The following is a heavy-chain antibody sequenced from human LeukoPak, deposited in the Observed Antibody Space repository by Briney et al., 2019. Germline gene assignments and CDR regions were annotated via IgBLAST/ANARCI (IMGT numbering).Heavy chain of an antibody. V-gene: IGHV4-39*07. J-gene: IGHJ3*02. CDR1: GGSISSGGYF. CDR3: ARGRGGYSSSPRPAFDI. CDR2: INHSGST. D-gene: IGHD6-13*01. Sequence: SETLSLTCTVSGGSISSGGYFWTWIRQPPGKGLEWIGEINHSGSTNYNPSLKSRVTISVDTSKNQFSLKLSSVTAADTAVYYCARGRGGYSSSPRPAFDIWGQGTMFTVSS.